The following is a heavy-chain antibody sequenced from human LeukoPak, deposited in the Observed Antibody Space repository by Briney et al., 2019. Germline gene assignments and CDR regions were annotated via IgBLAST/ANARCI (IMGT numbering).Heavy chain of an antibody. D-gene: IGHD3-9*01. Sequence: ASVKVSCKAPGYTFTSYGISWVRQAPGQGLEWMGWISAYNGNTNYAQKLQGRVTMTTDTSTSTAYMELRSLRSDDTAVYYCARVIHAYYDILTGYYDYWGQGTLVTVSS. CDR2: ISAYNGNT. V-gene: IGHV1-18*01. CDR1: GYTFTSYG. CDR3: ARVIHAYYDILTGYYDY. J-gene: IGHJ4*02.